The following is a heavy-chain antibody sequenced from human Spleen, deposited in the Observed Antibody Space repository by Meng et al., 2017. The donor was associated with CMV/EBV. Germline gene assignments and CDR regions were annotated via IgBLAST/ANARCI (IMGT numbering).Heavy chain of an antibody. V-gene: IGHV3-21*04. CDR2: ISSSSNYI. CDR1: GFNFIDYT. Sequence: GGSLRLSCAGSGFNFIDYTINWVRQAPGKGLDWVSSISSSSNYIYYADSVKGRFTISRDNAKNSLYLQMNSLRDEDTALYYCAKDMGSIGLMVFALWGQGTLVTVSS. J-gene: IGHJ4*02. D-gene: IGHD2-8*01. CDR3: AKDMGSIGLMVFAL.